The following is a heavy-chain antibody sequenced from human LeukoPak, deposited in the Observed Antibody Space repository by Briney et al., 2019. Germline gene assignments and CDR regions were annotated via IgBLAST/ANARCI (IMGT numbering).Heavy chain of an antibody. CDR2: SGST. CDR3: ARVTYGSDSTSHFYFYMDV. J-gene: IGHJ6*03. V-gene: IGHV4-34*01. Sequence: SGSTNYNPSLKSRVTISVDTSKNQFSLKLSSVTAADTAVYYCARVTYGSDSTSHFYFYMDVWGKGTTVTVSS. D-gene: IGHD3-10*01.